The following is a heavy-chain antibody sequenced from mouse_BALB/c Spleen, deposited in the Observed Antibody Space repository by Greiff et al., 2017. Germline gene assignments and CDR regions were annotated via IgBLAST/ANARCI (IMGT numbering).Heavy chain of an antibody. CDR3: ARKIDD. CDR2: IWSGGST. Sequence: VQLQQSGPGLVQPSQTLSISCTVSGFSLTSYGVPWVRQPPGKGLEWLGVIWSGGSTDYHAAYISRLTISKDNDKSQVFFKMNSLQAYDTAIYYCARKIDDWGQGTSVTVSS. CDR1: GFSLTSYG. J-gene: IGHJ4*01. V-gene: IGHV2-4*02.